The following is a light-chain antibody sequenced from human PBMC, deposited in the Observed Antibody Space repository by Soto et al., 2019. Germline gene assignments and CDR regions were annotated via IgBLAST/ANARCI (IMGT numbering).Light chain of an antibody. CDR2: AAS. CDR1: QDISSD. J-gene: IGKJ3*01. V-gene: IGKV1-33*01. Sequence: DVYLTQSPSSLSASVGDRVTITFRASQDISSDVTWYQVKPGQVPKVLIYAASKLDIGVPSRFNGRGSETRFTLTISSLQPEEFATYFCQHFFSVPFTFGPGTRVDV. CDR3: QHFFSVPFT.